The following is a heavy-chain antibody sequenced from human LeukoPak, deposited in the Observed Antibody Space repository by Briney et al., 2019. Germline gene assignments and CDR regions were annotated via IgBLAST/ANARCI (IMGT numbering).Heavy chain of an antibody. D-gene: IGHD6-13*01. Sequence: GGSLRLSCAASGFTFSSYAMHWVRQAPGKGLEWVAVISYDGSNKYYADSVKGRFTISRDNSKNTLYLQMNSLRAEDTAVYHCARRAAASRRFDPWGQGTLVTVSS. CDR2: ISYDGSNK. CDR1: GFTFSSYA. CDR3: ARRAAASRRFDP. J-gene: IGHJ5*02. V-gene: IGHV3-30-3*01.